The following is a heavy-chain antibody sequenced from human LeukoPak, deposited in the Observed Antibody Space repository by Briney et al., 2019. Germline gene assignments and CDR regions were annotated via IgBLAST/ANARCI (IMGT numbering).Heavy chain of an antibody. J-gene: IGHJ4*02. Sequence: GGSLRLSCAASGFTFSSYGMHWVRQAPAKGLEWVAFIRYDGSNKYYADSVKGRFTISRDNSKNTLYLQMNSLRAEDTAVYYCAKDRLGSSFSFDYWGQGTLVTVSS. V-gene: IGHV3-30*02. CDR2: IRYDGSNK. CDR1: GFTFSSYG. CDR3: AKDRLGSSFSFDY. D-gene: IGHD6-6*01.